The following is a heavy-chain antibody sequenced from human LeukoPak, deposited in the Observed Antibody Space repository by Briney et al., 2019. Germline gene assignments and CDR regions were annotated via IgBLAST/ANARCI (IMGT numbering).Heavy chain of an antibody. Sequence: PGGSLRLSCVASGFTFRSHWMSWVRRAPGKGLEWVANIKHDGSKEYYVDSVKGRFTISRDNAKNSLYLQMNSLRAEDTAVYFCARDLNTYFDYWGQGTLVTVSS. CDR2: IKHDGSKE. V-gene: IGHV3-7*01. J-gene: IGHJ4*02. CDR3: ARDLNTYFDY. CDR1: GFTFRSHW.